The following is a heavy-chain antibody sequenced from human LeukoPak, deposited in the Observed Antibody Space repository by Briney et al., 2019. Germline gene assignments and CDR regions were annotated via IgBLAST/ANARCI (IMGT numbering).Heavy chain of an antibody. D-gene: IGHD5-24*01. CDR3: ASQGPGSPTMR. CDR1: GGSIRTYY. V-gene: IGHV4-59*01. J-gene: IGHJ4*02. Sequence: PSETLSLTCTVSGGSIRTYYWSWIRQSPEKGLEWIGYIYCSGSTNYNPSLKSRVTISVDTSKKQFSLKLNSVTAADTAVYYCASQGPGSPTMRWGQGTLVTVSP. CDR2: IYCSGST.